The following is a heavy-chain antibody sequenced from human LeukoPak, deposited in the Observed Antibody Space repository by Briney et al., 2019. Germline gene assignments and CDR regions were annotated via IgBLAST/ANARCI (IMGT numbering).Heavy chain of an antibody. V-gene: IGHV1-2*02. CDR3: ARGGNDYGGNSDCVDY. J-gene: IGHJ4*02. D-gene: IGHD4-23*01. CDR1: GYTFTSYY. Sequence: ASVKVSCKASGYTFTSYYMHWVRQAPGQGLEWMGWINPNSGGTNYAQKFQGRVTMTRDTSISTAYMELSRLRSDDTAVYYCARGGNDYGGNSDCVDYWGQGTLVTVSS. CDR2: INPNSGGT.